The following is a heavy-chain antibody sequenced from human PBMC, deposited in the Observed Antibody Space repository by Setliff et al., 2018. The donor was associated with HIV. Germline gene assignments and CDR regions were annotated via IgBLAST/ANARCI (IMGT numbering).Heavy chain of an antibody. Sequence: GGSLRLSCAASGFTFSNSMMGWVRQAPGKGLEWVGRVKTKIDGGATDYVDSVKGRFTISRDNAKNSLYLQMNGLGAEDTALYYCASTRFGGPAAAAVVGGRIDFDNWGRGTLVTVSS. V-gene: IGHV3-7*03. CDR2: VKTKIDGGAT. CDR3: ASTRFGGPAAAAVVGGRIDFDN. D-gene: IGHD2-15*01. CDR1: GFTFSNSM. J-gene: IGHJ4*02.